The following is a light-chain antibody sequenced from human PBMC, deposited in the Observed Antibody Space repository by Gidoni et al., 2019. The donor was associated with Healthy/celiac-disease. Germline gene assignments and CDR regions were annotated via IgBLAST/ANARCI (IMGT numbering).Light chain of an antibody. V-gene: IGKV3-11*01. Sequence: EIVLTHSPATLSLSPGERATLSCRASQSFSSYLSWYQQKPGQAPRLLIYDASNRATGIPARFSGSGSGTDFTLTIGSLEPEDFAVYYCQQRSNWPLTFGGGTKVEIK. CDR1: QSFSSY. CDR3: QQRSNWPLT. CDR2: DAS. J-gene: IGKJ4*01.